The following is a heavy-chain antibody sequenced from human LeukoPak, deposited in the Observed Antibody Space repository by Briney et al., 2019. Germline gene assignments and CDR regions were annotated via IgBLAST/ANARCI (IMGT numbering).Heavy chain of an antibody. D-gene: IGHD4/OR15-4a*01. V-gene: IGHV3-11*04. CDR3: ARDTLGEGEDANYAVYYFDY. Sequence: GGSLRLSCAASGFTFSDYYMSWIRQAPGKGLEWVSYISTGGRTIYYADSVKGRFTISRDNSKNTLYLQMNSLRAEDTAVYYCARDTLGEGEDANYAVYYFDYWGQGTPVTVSS. J-gene: IGHJ4*02. CDR1: GFTFSDYY. CDR2: ISTGGRTI.